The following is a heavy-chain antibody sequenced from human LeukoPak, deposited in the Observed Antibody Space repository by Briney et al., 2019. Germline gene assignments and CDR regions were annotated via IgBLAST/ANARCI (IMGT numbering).Heavy chain of an antibody. V-gene: IGHV1-2*02. D-gene: IGHD4-17*01. Sequence: ASVKVSCKASGYTFTGYYMHWVRQAPGQGLEWMGWINPNSGGTNYAQKFQGRVTTTRDTSISTAYMELSRLRSDDTAVYYCARETIYGDYGEFDYWGQGTLVTVSS. CDR2: INPNSGGT. J-gene: IGHJ4*02. CDR1: GYTFTGYY. CDR3: ARETIYGDYGEFDY.